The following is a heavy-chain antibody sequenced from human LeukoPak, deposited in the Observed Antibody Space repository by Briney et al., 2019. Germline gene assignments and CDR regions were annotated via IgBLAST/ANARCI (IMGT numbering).Heavy chain of an antibody. Sequence: PSETLSLTCSVSGYSISSGYYWGWIRQPPGKGLEWTGSIYQSGSTYYNPSLKSRVTISVDRSKNQFSLRLNSVTAADTAVYYCARKEGPSIAARPIVNWGQGTLVTVSS. CDR2: IYQSGST. D-gene: IGHD6-6*01. CDR1: GYSISSGYY. J-gene: IGHJ4*02. V-gene: IGHV4-38-2*02. CDR3: ARKEGPSIAARPIVN.